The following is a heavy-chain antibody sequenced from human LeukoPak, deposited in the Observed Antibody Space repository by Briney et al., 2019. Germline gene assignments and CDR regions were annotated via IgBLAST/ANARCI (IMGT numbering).Heavy chain of an antibody. J-gene: IGHJ6*02. CDR1: GGSFSGYY. V-gene: IGHV4-34*01. D-gene: IGHD2-2*01. Sequence: SETLSLTCAVYGGSFSGYYWSWIRQPPGKGLEWIGEINHSGSTNYNPSLKSRVTISVDSSKNQFSLKRSSVTAADTAVYYCARGPLGYCSSTSCPSYGMDVWGQGTTVTVSS. CDR2: INHSGST. CDR3: ARGPLGYCSSTSCPSYGMDV.